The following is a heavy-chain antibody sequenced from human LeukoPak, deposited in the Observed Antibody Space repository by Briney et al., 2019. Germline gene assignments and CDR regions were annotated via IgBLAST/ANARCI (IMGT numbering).Heavy chain of an antibody. V-gene: IGHV3-53*01. CDR2: IYSGGST. CDR3: AGGYSSSWSQFDY. CDR1: GFTVSSNY. J-gene: IGHJ4*02. D-gene: IGHD6-13*01. Sequence: HPGGSLGLSCAASGFTVSSNYMSWVRQAPGKGLEWVSVIYSGGSTYYADSVKGRFTISRDNSKNTLYLQMNSLRAEDTAVYYCAGGYSSSWSQFDYWGQGTLVTVSS.